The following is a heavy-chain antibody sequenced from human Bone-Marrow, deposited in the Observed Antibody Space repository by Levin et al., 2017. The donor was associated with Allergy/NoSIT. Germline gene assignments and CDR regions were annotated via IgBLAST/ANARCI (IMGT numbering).Heavy chain of an antibody. CDR3: VREYFTGLSCYCDY. D-gene: IGHD2-8*02. V-gene: IGHV3-30*04. CDR2: ISFEGATK. CDR1: GFNFNSYA. J-gene: IGHJ4*02. Sequence: GGSLRLSCAASGFNFNSYAMHWVRQAPGKGLEWVAVISFEGATKYYADSVKARFTISRDNSNSTLNLHMDSLRPDDTAVYFCVREYFTGLSCYCDYWGQGTLVTVSS.